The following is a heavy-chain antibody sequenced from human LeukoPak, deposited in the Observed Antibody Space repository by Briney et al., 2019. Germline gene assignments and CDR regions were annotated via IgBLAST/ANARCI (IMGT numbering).Heavy chain of an antibody. Sequence: SQTLSLTCTVSGASISSGAYYWSWLRQHPGKGLEWIGYIYSSGTTYYNPSLKSRVTISLDASENQFSLKLSSVTAADTAVYFCARDRTGYFFDDWGQGTLVTVSS. V-gene: IGHV4-31*03. J-gene: IGHJ4*02. CDR2: IYSSGTT. CDR3: ARDRTGYFFDD. CDR1: GASISSGAYY.